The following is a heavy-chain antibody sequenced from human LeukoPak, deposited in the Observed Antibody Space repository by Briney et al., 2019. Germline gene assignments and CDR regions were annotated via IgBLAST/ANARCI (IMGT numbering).Heavy chain of an antibody. CDR3: ARDRGYCSGGSCQPYYYYYMDV. CDR2: IIPIFGTA. CDR1: GGTFSSYA. D-gene: IGHD2-15*01. V-gene: IGHV1-69*05. J-gene: IGHJ6*03. Sequence: ASVKVSCKASGGTFSSYAISWVRQAPGQGLEWMGGIIPIFGTANYAQKFQGRVTITTDESTSTAYMELSSLRSEDTAVYYCARDRGYCSGGSCQPYYYYYMDVWGKGTTVTVSS.